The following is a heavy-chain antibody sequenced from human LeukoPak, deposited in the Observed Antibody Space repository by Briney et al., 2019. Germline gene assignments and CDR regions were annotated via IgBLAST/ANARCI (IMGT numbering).Heavy chain of an antibody. J-gene: IGHJ4*02. CDR1: GFTFSSYG. CDR2: ISYDGSNK. Sequence: PGGSLRLSCAASGFTFSSYGMHWVRQAPGKGLEWVAVISYDGSNKYYADSVKGRFTISRDNSKNTLYLQMNSLRAEDTAVYYCAKGKWSSGYYYFDYWGQGTLVTVSS. D-gene: IGHD3-22*01. CDR3: AKGKWSSGYYYFDY. V-gene: IGHV3-30*18.